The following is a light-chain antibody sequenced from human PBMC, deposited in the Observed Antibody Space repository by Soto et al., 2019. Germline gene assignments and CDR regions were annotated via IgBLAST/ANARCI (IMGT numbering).Light chain of an antibody. CDR1: QGIRNG. J-gene: IGKJ3*01. CDR2: EAS. V-gene: IGKV1-17*01. Sequence: DIQMPQSPSSLSASVGDRVTITCRASQGIRNGLGWYKQKPGRAPRRLISEASSLQSGVPSRFSGSGSGTEFTLTINSLQPEDFATYFCLQYKTYPFTFGPGTKVDL. CDR3: LQYKTYPFT.